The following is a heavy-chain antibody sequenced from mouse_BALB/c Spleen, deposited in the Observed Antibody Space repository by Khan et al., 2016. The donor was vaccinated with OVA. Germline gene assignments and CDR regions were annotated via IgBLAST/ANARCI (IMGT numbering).Heavy chain of an antibody. J-gene: IGHJ4*01. CDR1: GYSITRDYA. CDR3: SCELGRDYAMAY. D-gene: IGHD4-1*01. V-gene: IGHV3-2*02. Sequence: VQLKESGPGLVKPSQSLSLTCTVTGYSITRDYAWNWIRQLPGNKLEWMGYISNSGSTTYNPSLKSRISITRDTSKNRVFMQLNSRTTMDTAPEYCSCELGRDYAMAYWGQGTSVTVS. CDR2: ISNSGST.